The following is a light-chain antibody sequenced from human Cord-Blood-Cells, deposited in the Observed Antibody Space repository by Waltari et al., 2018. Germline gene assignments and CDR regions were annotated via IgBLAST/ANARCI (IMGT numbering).Light chain of an antibody. J-gene: IGLJ3*02. CDR3: CSYAGSSTWV. Sequence: QPALTQPASVSGSPGQSITISCTGTSSDVGSDNLFSWYQQHPGKAPKLMIYEGSKRTSGVSNRFSGSKSGNTASLTISGLQAEDEADYYCCSYAGSSTWVFGGGTKLTVL. CDR1: SSDVGSDNL. V-gene: IGLV2-23*01. CDR2: EGS.